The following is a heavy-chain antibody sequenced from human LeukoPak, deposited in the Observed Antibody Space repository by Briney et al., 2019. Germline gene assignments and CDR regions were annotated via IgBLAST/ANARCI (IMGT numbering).Heavy chain of an antibody. Sequence: GGSLRLSCAASGFTFSSYEMNWVRQAPGKGLEWVSYISSSGSTIYYADSVKGRFTISRDNAKNSLYLQMNSLRAEDTAVYYCARYSRSSWYLDYWGQGTLVTVSS. D-gene: IGHD6-13*01. CDR3: ARYSRSSWYLDY. V-gene: IGHV3-48*03. J-gene: IGHJ4*02. CDR2: ISSSGSTI. CDR1: GFTFSSYE.